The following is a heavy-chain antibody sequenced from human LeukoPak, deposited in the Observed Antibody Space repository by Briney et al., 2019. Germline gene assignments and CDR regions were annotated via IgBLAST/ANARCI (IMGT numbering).Heavy chain of an antibody. CDR1: GFTFSSYA. D-gene: IGHD7-27*01. CDR3: AKDPSQANWGSPRDY. V-gene: IGHV3-23*01. J-gene: IGHJ4*02. CDR2: ISGSGGST. Sequence: GGSLRLSCAASGFTFSSYAMSWVRQAPGKGLEWVSAISGSGGSTYYADSVKGRFTISRDNSKNTLYLQMNSLRAEDTAVYYCAKDPSQANWGSPRDYWGQGTLVTVSS.